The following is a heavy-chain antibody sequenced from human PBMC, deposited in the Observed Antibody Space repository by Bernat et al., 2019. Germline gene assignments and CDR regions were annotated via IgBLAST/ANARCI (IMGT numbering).Heavy chain of an antibody. Sequence: EVQLVESGGGLVQPGGSLRLSCAASGFTFSDHYMDWARQAPGKGLEWVGRIRNKPNRYTTEYAASVKGRFTISRDDSTNTLYLQMNSLKTEDTVVYYCARSFGGVIADAFDIWGQGTMVTVSS. CDR2: IRNKPNRYTT. D-gene: IGHD3-16*02. CDR3: ARSFGGVIADAFDI. J-gene: IGHJ3*02. CDR1: GFTFSDHY. V-gene: IGHV3-72*01.